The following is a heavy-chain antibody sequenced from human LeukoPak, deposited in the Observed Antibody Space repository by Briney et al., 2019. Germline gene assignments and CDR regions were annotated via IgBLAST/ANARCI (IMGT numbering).Heavy chain of an antibody. CDR2: IWYDGSNK. D-gene: IGHD1-26*01. J-gene: IGHJ4*02. CDR3: ARDSSGSSSYFDY. CDR1: GFTFSSYG. V-gene: IGHV3-33*01. Sequence: GGSLRLSCAASGFTFSSYGMHWVRQAPGKGLEWVTLIWYDGSNKYYADSVKGRFTTSRDNSKNTVYLQMNSLRAEDTAVYYCARDSSGSSSYFDYWGQGTLVTVSS.